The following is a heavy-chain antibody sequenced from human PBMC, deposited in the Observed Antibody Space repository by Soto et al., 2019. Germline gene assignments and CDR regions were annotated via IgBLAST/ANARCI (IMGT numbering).Heavy chain of an antibody. D-gene: IGHD3-9*01. CDR2: IYWDDDK. CDR3: AHRFDWYYFNY. V-gene: IGHV2-5*02. Sequence: QITLTESGPTLVKPTQTLTLTCTFSGFSLRTSEVGVGWIRQPPGKALEWLALIYWDDDKRYSPSLKSRLTITKDTSKNQVVLTMTNMDPADTATYYCAHRFDWYYFNYLGRGTVVTVSS. CDR1: GFSLRTSEVG. J-gene: IGHJ4*02.